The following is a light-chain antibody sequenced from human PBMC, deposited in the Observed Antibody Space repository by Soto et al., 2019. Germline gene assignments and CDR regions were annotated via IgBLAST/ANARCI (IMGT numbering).Light chain of an antibody. CDR3: QKYNSAPRT. CDR2: AAS. V-gene: IGKV1-27*01. Sequence: DIQMTQSPSSLSASVGDRVTITCPASQDINNYLAWYQVQPGKGPKLLIYAASTLQSGVPSRFSGSGSGTDFTLTISSLQAEDVATYFCQKYNSAPRTFGQGTRVEI. J-gene: IGKJ1*01. CDR1: QDINNY.